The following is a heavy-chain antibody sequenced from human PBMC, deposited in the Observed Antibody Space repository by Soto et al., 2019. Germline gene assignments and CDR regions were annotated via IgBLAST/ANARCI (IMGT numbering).Heavy chain of an antibody. CDR3: ARGGYYYYGMDV. V-gene: IGHV4-39*01. CDR1: GGSISSSSYY. CDR2: IYYSGST. J-gene: IGHJ6*02. Sequence: PSETLSLTCTVSGGSISSSSYYWGWIRQPPGKGLEWIGSIYYSGSTYYNPSLKSRVTISVDTSKNQFSLKLSSVTAADTAVYYCARGGYYYYGMDVWAQGTTV. D-gene: IGHD3-16*01.